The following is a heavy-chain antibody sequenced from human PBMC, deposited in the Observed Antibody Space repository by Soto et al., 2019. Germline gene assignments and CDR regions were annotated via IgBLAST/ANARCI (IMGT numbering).Heavy chain of an antibody. CDR2: IRSKPYDGTT. V-gene: IGHV3-49*03. Sequence: GGSLRLSCTASGFTFGDYAMSWFRQAPGKGLEWVGFIRSKPYDGTTEYAASAKGRFTISRDDSKSIAYLQMNSLKTEDTAVYYCAKDLFSMVRGASYYSYGMDVWGKGTTVTVSS. J-gene: IGHJ6*04. CDR3: AKDLFSMVRGASYYSYGMDV. D-gene: IGHD3-10*01. CDR1: GFTFGDYA.